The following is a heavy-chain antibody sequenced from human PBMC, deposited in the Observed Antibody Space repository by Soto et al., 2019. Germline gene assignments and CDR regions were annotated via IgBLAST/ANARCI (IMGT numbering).Heavy chain of an antibody. CDR2: ISSSSSYI. D-gene: IGHD3-3*01. CDR3: ARPAYDFWSGYKYYYYMDV. CDR1: GFTFSCDI. J-gene: IGHJ6*03. V-gene: IGHV3-21*01. Sequence: GGSLRLTWAASGFTFSCDIMNWFNQAPGKGLEGVPTISSSSSYIYNADSVKGLFTSSRDNAKNSLYLQMNSLRAEDTAVYYCARPAYDFWSGYKYYYYMDVWVKGTTVTVSS.